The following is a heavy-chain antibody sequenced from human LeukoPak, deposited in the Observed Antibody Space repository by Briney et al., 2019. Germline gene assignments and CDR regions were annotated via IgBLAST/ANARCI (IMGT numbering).Heavy chain of an antibody. D-gene: IGHD6-19*01. CDR2: INHSGST. V-gene: IGHV4-39*07. CDR3: ARGSNRPGYSSGWYRGWFDP. J-gene: IGHJ5*02. CDR1: GGSISSSSYY. Sequence: SETLSLTCTVSGGSISSSSYYWGWIRQPPGKGLEWIVEINHSGSTNYNPSLKSRVTISVDTSKNQFSLKLSSVTAADTAVYYCARGSNRPGYSSGWYRGWFDPWGQGTLVTVSS.